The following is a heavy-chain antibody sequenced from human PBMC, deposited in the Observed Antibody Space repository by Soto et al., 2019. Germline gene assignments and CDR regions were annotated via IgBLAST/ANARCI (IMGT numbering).Heavy chain of an antibody. CDR2: ISYDGSNK. Sequence: QVQLVESGGGVVQPGRSLRLSCAGSGFTFTNYGLHWVRQAPGKGLEWVAAISYDGSNKYYADSVKGRFTISRDFSKNMLYLQMDSLSAEDTAVYYCAKDGAPRYCTRSSCHPAGAYWGQGTLVTVSS. CDR1: GFTFTNYG. CDR3: AKDGAPRYCTRSSCHPAGAY. D-gene: IGHD2-15*01. V-gene: IGHV3-30*18. J-gene: IGHJ4*02.